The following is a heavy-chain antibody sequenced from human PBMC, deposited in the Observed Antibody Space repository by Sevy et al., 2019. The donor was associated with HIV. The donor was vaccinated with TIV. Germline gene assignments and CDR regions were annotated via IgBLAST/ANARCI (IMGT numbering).Heavy chain of an antibody. J-gene: IGHJ6*02. D-gene: IGHD2-2*01. CDR2: IGSSGSNV. Sequence: GGSLRLSCAASGFIFSSYEMSWVRQAPGKGLEWISYIGSSGSNVYHADSVKGRFTISRDNAQNSLYLQMNSLRAEDTAVYYCARDLIVPTGMFYYGMDVWGQGTTVTVSS. CDR1: GFIFSSYE. V-gene: IGHV3-48*03. CDR3: ARDLIVPTGMFYYGMDV.